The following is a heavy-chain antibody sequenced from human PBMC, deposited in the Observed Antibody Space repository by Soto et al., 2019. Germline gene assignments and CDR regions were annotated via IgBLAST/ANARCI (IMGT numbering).Heavy chain of an antibody. CDR1: GGSIGSGGYY. V-gene: IGHV4-31*03. J-gene: IGHJ4*02. D-gene: IGHD3-22*01. CDR3: ARVGYDSSGYYYLFDY. Sequence: QVQLQESGPGLVKPSQTLSLTCTVSGGSIGSGGYYWSWIRQHPGEGLEWIGYIYYSGSTYYNPSLKSRVTISVDTSKNQFSLKLSSVTAADTAVYYCARVGYDSSGYYYLFDYWGQGTLVTVSS. CDR2: IYYSGST.